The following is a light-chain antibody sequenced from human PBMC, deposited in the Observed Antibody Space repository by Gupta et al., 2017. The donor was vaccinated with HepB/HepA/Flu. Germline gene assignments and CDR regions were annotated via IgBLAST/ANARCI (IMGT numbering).Light chain of an antibody. V-gene: IGKV4-1*01. CDR1: QSVSYSSNNKNY. J-gene: IGKJ3*01. Sequence: DIVITQSPDSLAVSLGERATIDCKSSQSVSYSSNNKNYLAWYQQRPGQPPKLLIYGASARASGVPDRFSGSGSGTDFTLTISSLQAEDVAVYYCQQYYGTPPITFGPGTKVDIK. CDR3: QQYYGTPPIT. CDR2: GAS.